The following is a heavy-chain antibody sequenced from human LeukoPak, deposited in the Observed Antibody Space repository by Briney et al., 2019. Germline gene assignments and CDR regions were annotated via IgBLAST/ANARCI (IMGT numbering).Heavy chain of an antibody. V-gene: IGHV6-1*01. Sequence: SQTLSLTCAISGDSVSSNSVTWNWIRQSPSRGLEWLGRTYYRSTWYNDYAVSVCGRITVNSDTSQNLFSLHLNSVTPADTAVYYCARRLTQYDCFDPWGQGILVTVSS. CDR2: TYYRSTWYN. J-gene: IGHJ5*02. CDR3: ARRLTQYDCFDP. D-gene: IGHD2-2*01. CDR1: GDSVSSNSVT.